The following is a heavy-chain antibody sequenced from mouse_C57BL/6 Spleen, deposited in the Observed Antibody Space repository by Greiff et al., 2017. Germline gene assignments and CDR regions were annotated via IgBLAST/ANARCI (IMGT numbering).Heavy chain of an antibody. CDR1: GYTFTSYN. D-gene: IGHD1-1*01. CDR2: IYPGNGDT. V-gene: IGHV1-12*01. CDR3: AREEGPYYYGSSYGYAMDY. J-gene: IGHJ4*01. Sequence: SGAELVRPGASVKMSCKASGYTFTSYNMHWVKQTPRQGLEWIGAIYPGNGDTSYNQKFKGKATLTVDKSSSTAYMQLSSLTSEDSAVYFCAREEGPYYYGSSYGYAMDYWGQGTSVTVSS.